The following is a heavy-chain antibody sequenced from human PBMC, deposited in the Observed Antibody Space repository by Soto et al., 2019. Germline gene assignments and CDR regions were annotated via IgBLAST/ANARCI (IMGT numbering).Heavy chain of an antibody. CDR1: EFTVSSNY. V-gene: IGHV3-53*01. J-gene: IGHJ6*02. CDR3: AGRVGATNCGMDV. D-gene: IGHD1-26*01. CDR2: IYSGGRT. Sequence: EVQLVESGGGLIQPGGSLRLSCAASEFTVSSNYMNWVRQAPGNGLECVSTIYSGGRTYYADSVKGRFTISRDNSKNTLYLQMNNLRAEDTAVYYCAGRVGATNCGMDVWGQGTTVTVSS.